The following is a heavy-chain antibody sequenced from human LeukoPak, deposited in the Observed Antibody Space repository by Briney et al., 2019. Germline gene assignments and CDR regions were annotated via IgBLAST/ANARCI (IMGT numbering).Heavy chain of an antibody. Sequence: PGGSLRFSCAASGLTFSSYAMHWVRQAPGKGLEWVAVISYDGSNKYYADSVKGRFTISRDNSKNTLYLQMNSLRAEDTAVYYCARSYDILTGYYYVPFDYWGQGTLVTVSS. J-gene: IGHJ4*02. CDR3: ARSYDILTGYYYVPFDY. D-gene: IGHD3-9*01. CDR1: GLTFSSYA. CDR2: ISYDGSNK. V-gene: IGHV3-30-3*01.